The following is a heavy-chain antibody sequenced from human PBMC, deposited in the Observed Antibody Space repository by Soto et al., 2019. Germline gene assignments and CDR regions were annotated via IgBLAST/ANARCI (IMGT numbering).Heavy chain of an antibody. CDR1: GYSFTNYG. V-gene: IGHV1-18*01. J-gene: IGHJ6*03. Sequence: ASVKVCCRASGYSFTNYGCSWVRQAPGQGLEWMGWINAYSGSTNYAESFQDRVTMTADTFTTTAYMELRSLRSGDSAVYFCARQRDYYYHMDVWGKGTTVTVSS. CDR2: INAYSGST. CDR3: ARQRDYYYHMDV.